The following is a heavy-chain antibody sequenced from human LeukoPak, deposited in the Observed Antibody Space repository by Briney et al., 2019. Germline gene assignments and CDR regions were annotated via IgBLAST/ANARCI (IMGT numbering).Heavy chain of an antibody. D-gene: IGHD3-3*01. J-gene: IGHJ4*02. CDR2: IYYSGST. Sequence: SETLSLTCTVSGGSISSYYWSWIRQPPGKGLEWIGYIYYSGSTYYNPSLKSRVTISVDTSKNQFSLKLSSVTAADTAVYYCARGGGYYTHYFDYWGQGTLVTVSS. CDR3: ARGGGYYTHYFDY. V-gene: IGHV4-59*12. CDR1: GGSISSYY.